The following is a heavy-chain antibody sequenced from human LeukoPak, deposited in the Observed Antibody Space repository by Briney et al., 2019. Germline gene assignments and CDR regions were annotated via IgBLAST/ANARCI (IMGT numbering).Heavy chain of an antibody. CDR2: IKSKTDGGTT. CDR3: TTDAGVATTLDY. D-gene: IGHD5-12*01. V-gene: IGHV3-15*01. CDR1: GFTFSNAW. Sequence: GGSLRLSCAASGFTFSNAWMSWVRQALGKGLEWVGRIKSKTDGGTTDYAAPVKGRFTISRDDSKNTLYLQMNSLKTEDTAVYYCTTDAGVATTLDYWGQGTLVTVSS. J-gene: IGHJ4*02.